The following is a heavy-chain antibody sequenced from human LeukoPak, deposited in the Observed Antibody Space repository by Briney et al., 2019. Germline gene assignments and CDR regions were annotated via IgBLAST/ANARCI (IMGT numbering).Heavy chain of an antibody. CDR1: GYTFTSYG. CDR2: ISAYNGNT. J-gene: IGHJ6*02. D-gene: IGHD6-13*01. CDR3: ARDRTSAAAFYGMDV. V-gene: IGHV1-18*01. Sequence: GASVKVSCKASGYTFTSYGISWVRQAPGQGLEWMGWISAYNGNTNYAQKLQGRVTMTTDTSTSTAYMELRSLRSDDTAVYYCARDRTSAAAFYGMDVWGQGTTVTVSS.